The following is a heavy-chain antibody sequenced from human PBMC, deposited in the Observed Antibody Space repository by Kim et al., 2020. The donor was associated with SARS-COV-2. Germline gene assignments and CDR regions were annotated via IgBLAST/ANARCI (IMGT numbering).Heavy chain of an antibody. CDR3: VNQYSSGWYHISS. Sequence: GGSLRLSCSASGFTFSSYAMHWVRQAPGKGLEYVSAISSNGGSTYYADSVKGRFTISRDNSKNTLYLQMSSLRAEDTAVYYCVNQYSSGWYHISSWGQGTLVTVSS. J-gene: IGHJ5*02. CDR2: ISSNGGST. V-gene: IGHV3-64D*06. D-gene: IGHD6-19*01. CDR1: GFTFSSYA.